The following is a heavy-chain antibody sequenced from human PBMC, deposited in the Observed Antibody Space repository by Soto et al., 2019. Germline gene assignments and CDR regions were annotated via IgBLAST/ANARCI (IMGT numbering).Heavy chain of an antibody. CDR3: ARDLWGYCGTDCYPLDV. CDR1: GGTISRYY. D-gene: IGHD2-21*02. Sequence: QVQLQESGPGLVKPSETLSLTCTVSGGTISRYYWSWIRQPPGKGLEWIGYMYNTGSTVYNPSFKSRVARSVDTSKNQFSLKLNSVTAADTAVYYCARDLWGYCGTDCYPLDVWGQETTVTVSS. J-gene: IGHJ6*02. CDR2: MYNTGST. V-gene: IGHV4-59*01.